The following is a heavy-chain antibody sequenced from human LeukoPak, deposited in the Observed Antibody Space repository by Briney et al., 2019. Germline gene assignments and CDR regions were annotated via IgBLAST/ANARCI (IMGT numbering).Heavy chain of an antibody. Sequence: GGSLRLSCAASGFSFSSYSMNWVRQAPGKGLEWVSYISSSGSTIYYADSVKGRFTISRDNAKNSLYLQMNSLRAEDTAVYYCANSGSYLAFDIWGQGTMVTVSS. D-gene: IGHD1-26*01. CDR3: ANSGSYLAFDI. J-gene: IGHJ3*02. CDR2: ISSSGSTI. CDR1: GFSFSSYS. V-gene: IGHV3-48*03.